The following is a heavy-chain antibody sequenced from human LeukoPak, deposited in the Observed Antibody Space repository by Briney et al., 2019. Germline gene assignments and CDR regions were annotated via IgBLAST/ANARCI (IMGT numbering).Heavy chain of an antibody. D-gene: IGHD2-2*01. V-gene: IGHV4-59*12. CDR1: GGSISSYY. Sequence: SETLSLTCTVSGGSISSYYWSWIRQPPGKGLEWIGYIYYSGSTYYNPSLKSRVTISVDTSKNQFSLKLSSVTAADTAVYYCARAELVVPAAIDYWGQGTLVTVSS. CDR2: IYYSGST. CDR3: ARAELVVPAAIDY. J-gene: IGHJ4*02.